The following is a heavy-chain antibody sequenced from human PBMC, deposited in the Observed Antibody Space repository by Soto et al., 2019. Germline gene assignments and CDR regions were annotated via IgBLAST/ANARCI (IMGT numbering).Heavy chain of an antibody. D-gene: IGHD3-22*01. J-gene: IGHJ4*02. V-gene: IGHV3-23*01. Sequence: GGSLRLSCEASGFTFSSYAMSWVRQAPGKGLEWVSAISGTGDSTYYADSVKGRFTISRDNSKNTLYLQINSLRAEDTAVYYCAKDRDSSGYYYRNYWGQGTLVTVSS. CDR3: AKDRDSSGYYYRNY. CDR2: ISGTGDST. CDR1: GFTFSSYA.